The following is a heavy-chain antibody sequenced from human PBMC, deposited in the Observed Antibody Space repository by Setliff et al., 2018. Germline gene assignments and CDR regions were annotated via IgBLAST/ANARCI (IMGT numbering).Heavy chain of an antibody. J-gene: IGHJ4*02. CDR2: VSAXXXXX. D-gene: IGHD2-2*01. CDR3: SRLVRYCTTTSCQRLSGDEY. Sequence: ASVKVSCKASGYTFTDYGITWVRQAPGQGLEWMGWVSAXXXXXXYAHRLQDRXTLTTDKSTGTAYMELRSLRSDDTAVYYCSRLVRYCTTTSCQRLSGDEYWGQGTLVTVSS. V-gene: IGHV1-18*01. CDR1: GYTFTDYG.